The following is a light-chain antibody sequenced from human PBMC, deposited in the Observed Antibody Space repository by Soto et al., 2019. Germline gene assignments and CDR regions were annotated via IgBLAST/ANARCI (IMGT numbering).Light chain of an antibody. CDR2: GAS. CDR3: QQYGSSRTLT. V-gene: IGKV3-20*01. J-gene: IGKJ1*01. Sequence: EIVLTQSPGTLSLSPGERATLSCRASQSVSSSYLAWYQQKPGQAPRLLIYGASSRATGIPDRFSGSGSGTDFALTISRLEPEDFAVYYCQQYGSSRTLTFGHGTKVEIK. CDR1: QSVSSSY.